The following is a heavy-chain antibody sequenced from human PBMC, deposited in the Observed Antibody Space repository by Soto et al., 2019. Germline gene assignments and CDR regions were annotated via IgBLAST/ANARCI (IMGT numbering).Heavy chain of an antibody. Sequence: LRLSCAVSGFTFSNYWMTWVRQAPGKGLEWVASIKQDASEKQYVDSVKGRSTISRDNADNSLYLQMSSLRAEDTAVYYCAKVVVLADTGAFDIWGQGTMVTVSS. CDR3: AKVVVLADTGAFDI. D-gene: IGHD2-15*01. CDR2: IKQDASEK. CDR1: GFTFSNYW. J-gene: IGHJ3*02. V-gene: IGHV3-7*01.